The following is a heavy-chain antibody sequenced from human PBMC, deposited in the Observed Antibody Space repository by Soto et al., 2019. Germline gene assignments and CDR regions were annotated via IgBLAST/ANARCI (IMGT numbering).Heavy chain of an antibody. V-gene: IGHV3-7*01. CDR2: IKQDGSEK. CDR1: GFTFSSYW. CDR3: ARLGCSSTSCYLLYYYYYYYMDV. J-gene: IGHJ6*03. D-gene: IGHD2-2*01. Sequence: GGSLRLSCAASGFTFSSYWMSWVRQAPGKGLEWVANIKQDGSEKYYVDSVKGRFTISRDNAKNSLYLQMNSLRAEDTAVYYCARLGCSSTSCYLLYYYYYYYMDVWGKGTTVTVSS.